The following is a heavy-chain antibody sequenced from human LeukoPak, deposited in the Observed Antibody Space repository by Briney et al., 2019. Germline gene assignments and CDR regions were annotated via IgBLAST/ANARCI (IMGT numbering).Heavy chain of an antibody. D-gene: IGHD3-22*01. J-gene: IGHJ4*02. V-gene: IGHV3-33*06. CDR2: IWYDGSNK. Sequence: GRSLRLSCAASGFTFSSYGMHWVRQAPGKGLVWVAVIWYDGSNKYYADSVKGRFTISRDNSKNTLYLHMNSLRAEDTAVYYCAKDSDYVSSGYADYWGQGTLVTVSS. CDR1: GFTFSSYG. CDR3: AKDSDYVSSGYADY.